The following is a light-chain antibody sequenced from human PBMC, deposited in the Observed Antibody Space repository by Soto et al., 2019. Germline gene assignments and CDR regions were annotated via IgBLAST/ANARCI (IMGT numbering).Light chain of an antibody. J-gene: IGKJ2*01. CDR2: GAS. V-gene: IGKV3-20*01. CDR3: QPYGSSPYT. Sequence: EIALTQSPGTLSLSPGERATLSCRSSQSVSSNYLAWYQQKPGQTPRLLIYGASCRATGIPNMFSVSGYGTDITLSISRLEFEDLAVYYCQPYGSSPYTFCQVIKREIK. CDR1: QSVSSNY.